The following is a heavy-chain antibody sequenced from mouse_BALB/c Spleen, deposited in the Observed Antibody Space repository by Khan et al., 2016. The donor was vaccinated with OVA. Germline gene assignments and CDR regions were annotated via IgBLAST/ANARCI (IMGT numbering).Heavy chain of an antibody. J-gene: IGHJ2*01. V-gene: IGHV3-2*02. CDR2: ISYSGSP. Sequence: EVELVESGPGLVKPSQSLTLTCTVTGYSITSDYARHWLRQLPGNKLEWMGYISYSGSPSYNPSLKSRISITRDTSKNQFFLQLNSVTTEDTATYYCARSIMANWGQGTTLTVSS. CDR3: ARSIMAN. CDR1: GYSITSDYA.